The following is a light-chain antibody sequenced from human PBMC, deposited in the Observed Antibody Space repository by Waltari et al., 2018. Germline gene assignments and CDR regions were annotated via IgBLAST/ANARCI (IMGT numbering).Light chain of an antibody. V-gene: IGKV3-20*01. CDR2: HTS. Sequence: ELVLTQSPGTLSLSQGERATLSFRASQGVGKYLAWYQQRPGQAPRRLLYHTSIRATGIPDRFSGSGYGTDFSLTISRLEPEDFAVYYCQKYDFLPATFGQGTTVEIK. J-gene: IGKJ1*01. CDR3: QKYDFLPAT. CDR1: QGVGKY.